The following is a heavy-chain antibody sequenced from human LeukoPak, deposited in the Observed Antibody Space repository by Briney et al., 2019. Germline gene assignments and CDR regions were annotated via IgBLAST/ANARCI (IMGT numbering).Heavy chain of an antibody. J-gene: IGHJ5*02. Sequence: GGSLRLSCAASGFTFSNYAMSWVRQAPGKGLEWVAGASGSGTNRYYADSVKGRCIVSRDNSKNTVSLQMNRLRADDTALYYCAKNRYSSNWYGFDPWGQGALVIVSS. CDR3: AKNRYSSNWYGFDP. V-gene: IGHV3-23*01. D-gene: IGHD6-13*01. CDR2: ASGSGTNR. CDR1: GFTFSNYA.